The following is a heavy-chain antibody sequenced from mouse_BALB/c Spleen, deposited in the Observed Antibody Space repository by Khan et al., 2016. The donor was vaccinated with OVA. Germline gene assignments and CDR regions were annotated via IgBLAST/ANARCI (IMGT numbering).Heavy chain of an antibody. CDR2: IWGGGSK. CDR3: AKDPPYYAMDY. J-gene: IGHJ4*01. Sequence: QVQLKESGPGLVAPSQSLSITCTVSGFSLTDYAVSWIRQPPGKGLEWLGVIWGGGSKYYNSALKSRLSISKDNSRSQVFLNMNSLQTDGTAVYYCAKDPPYYAMDYWGQGTSVTVSS. V-gene: IGHV2-6-5*01. CDR1: GFSLTDYA.